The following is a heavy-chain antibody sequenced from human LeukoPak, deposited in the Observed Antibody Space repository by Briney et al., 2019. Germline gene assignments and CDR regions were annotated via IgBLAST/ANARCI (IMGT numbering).Heavy chain of an antibody. D-gene: IGHD6-13*01. CDR2: IHYSGSS. CDR1: GRSISTYY. CDR3: ARGAAATY. J-gene: IGHJ4*02. V-gene: IGHV4-59*01. Sequence: SETLSLTCAVSGRSISTYYWSWIRQPPGKGLEWIGYIHYSGSSNYNPYLKSRVNISLDTSKNQFSLKLSSVTAADTAVYYCARGAAATYWGQGTLVTVSS.